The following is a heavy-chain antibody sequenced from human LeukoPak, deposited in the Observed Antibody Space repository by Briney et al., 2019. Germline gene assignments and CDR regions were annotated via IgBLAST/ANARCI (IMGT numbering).Heavy chain of an antibody. J-gene: IGHJ6*02. CDR2: ISSNGGST. CDR1: GFTFSSYA. CDR3: ARDGWDIVATIGGYGMDV. V-gene: IGHV3-64*01. D-gene: IGHD5-12*01. Sequence: TGGSLRLSCAASGFTFSSYAMHWVRQAPGKGLEYVSAISSNGGSTYYANSVKGRFTISRDNSKNTLYLQMGSLRAEDMAVYYCARDGWDIVATIGGYGMDVWGQGTTVTVSS.